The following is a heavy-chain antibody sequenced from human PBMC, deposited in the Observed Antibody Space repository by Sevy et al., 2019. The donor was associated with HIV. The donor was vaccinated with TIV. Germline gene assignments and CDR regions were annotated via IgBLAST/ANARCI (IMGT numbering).Heavy chain of an antibody. CDR1: GYIFTNNW. CDR2: IHPDDSAI. V-gene: IGHV5-51*01. CDR3: ARQTNYYASRAYSGWFDP. J-gene: IGHJ5*02. Sequence: GESLKLSCKGSGYIFTNNWIGWVRQIPGKGLEWMGIIHPDDSAIRYSPSFQGQVTISVDKSISTAYLQWSSLKASDTAMYYCARQTNYYASRAYSGWFDPWGQGTLVTVSS. D-gene: IGHD3-22*01.